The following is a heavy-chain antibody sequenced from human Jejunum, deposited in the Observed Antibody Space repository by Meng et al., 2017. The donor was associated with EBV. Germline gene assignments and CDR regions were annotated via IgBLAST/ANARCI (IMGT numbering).Heavy chain of an antibody. V-gene: IGHV1-69*01. J-gene: IGHJ5*02. CDR2: IIPMFGTP. CDR3: ARGVTGFGVASLIYTWFDP. D-gene: IGHD3-3*01. Sequence: QWQRVQSGAEVKKPGSSVKVSCKASGGSFNTLAINWVRQAPGQGLEWVGGIIPMFGTPSYAQRFRGRVTITADESTSTAYLDLSSLRSEDTAMYYCARGVTGFGVASLIYTWFDPWGQGTLVTVSS. CDR1: GGSFNTLA.